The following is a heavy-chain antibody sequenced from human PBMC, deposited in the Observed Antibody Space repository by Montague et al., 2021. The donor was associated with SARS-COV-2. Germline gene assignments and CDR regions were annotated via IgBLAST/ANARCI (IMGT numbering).Heavy chain of an antibody. Sequence: QSGAEVKKSGESLKISCKGSGYSFTSYWIGWVRQMPGKGLEWMGIIYPGDSDTRYSPSFQGQVTISADKSISTAYLQWSSLKASDTAMYYCARRRGLEGYYYNTVSYAFDVWGQGTMVTVSS. CDR3: ARRRGLEGYYYNTVSYAFDV. J-gene: IGHJ3*01. V-gene: IGHV5-51*01. CDR2: IYPGDSDT. CDR1: GYSFTSYW. D-gene: IGHD3-22*01.